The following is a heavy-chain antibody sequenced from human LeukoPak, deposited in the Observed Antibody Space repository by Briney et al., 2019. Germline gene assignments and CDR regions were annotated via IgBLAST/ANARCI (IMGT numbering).Heavy chain of an antibody. CDR2: ISGSGGST. CDR3: AKDDGGSGWLSPQLNFYY. CDR1: A. V-gene: IGHV3-23*01. D-gene: IGHD6-19*01. Sequence: AMRGVRXAPGKGREGVPAISGSGGSTYYADSVKGRFTISRDNSNNTLYLQMNSLRAEDTAVYYCAKDDGGSGWLSPQLNFYYWGQGTLVTVSS. J-gene: IGHJ4*02.